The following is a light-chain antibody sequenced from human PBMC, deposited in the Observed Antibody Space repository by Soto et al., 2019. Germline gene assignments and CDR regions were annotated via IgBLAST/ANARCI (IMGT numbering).Light chain of an antibody. V-gene: IGKV3-11*01. Sequence: EIVMTQSPVTLSVSPGERATLSCRASQNISRSLAWYQQKPGQAPRLLIFDASNRAPGIPARFSGSGSGTDFTLTISSLEPEDFAVYYCQQRNNWPPITFGQGTRLEIK. J-gene: IGKJ5*01. CDR3: QQRNNWPPIT. CDR2: DAS. CDR1: QNISRS.